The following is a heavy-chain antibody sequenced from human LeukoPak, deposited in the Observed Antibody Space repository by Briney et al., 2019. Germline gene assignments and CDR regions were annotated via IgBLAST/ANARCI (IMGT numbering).Heavy chain of an antibody. CDR2: IFYSGST. CDR1: GGPLSSGSDY. Sequence: SETLSLTCTVCGGPLSSGSDYGRWIRQPRGKGLVMIGYIFYSGSTNYNLSLNSRVTISVVTSKNQFSLKLSSVTAADTAVYYCARMYSNYFDYWGQGNLVTVSS. CDR3: ARMYSNYFDY. D-gene: IGHD4-11*01. V-gene: IGHV4-61*01. J-gene: IGHJ4*02.